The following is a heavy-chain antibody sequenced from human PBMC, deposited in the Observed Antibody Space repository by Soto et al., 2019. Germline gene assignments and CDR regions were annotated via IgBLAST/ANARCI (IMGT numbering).Heavy chain of an antibody. Sequence: QVQLVQSGAEVKKPGASVKVSCKASGYTFINYYIHWVRQAPGQGLEWMGVINPNGGSTVYAQKFPGRVTLTRATSTSTVYVELSSLRSDDTAVYFCVRATAARQRDYSYHYYLHIWGKGTTVTVSS. CDR3: VRATAARQRDYSYHYYLHI. CDR2: INPNGGST. CDR1: GYTFINYY. V-gene: IGHV1-46*03. D-gene: IGHD6-6*01. J-gene: IGHJ6*03.